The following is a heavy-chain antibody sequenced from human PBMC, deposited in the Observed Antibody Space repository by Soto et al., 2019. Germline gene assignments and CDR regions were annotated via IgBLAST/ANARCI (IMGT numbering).Heavy chain of an antibody. J-gene: IGHJ1*01. CDR2: ISYDGSNK. V-gene: IGHV3-30*18. D-gene: IGHD3-22*01. Sequence: QVQLVESGGGVVQPGRSLRLSCAASGFTFSSYGMHWVRQAPGKGLEWVAVISYDGSNKYYADSVKGRFTISRDNSKNTLYQQMNSLRAEDTAVYYCAKPQAYYYDSSGPSPFQHWGQGTLVTVSS. CDR3: AKPQAYYYDSSGPSPFQH. CDR1: GFTFSSYG.